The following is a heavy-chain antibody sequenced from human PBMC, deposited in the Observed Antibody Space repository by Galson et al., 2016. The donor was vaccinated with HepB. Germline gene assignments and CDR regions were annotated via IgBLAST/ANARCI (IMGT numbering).Heavy chain of an antibody. CDR3: ARDPDTASKVDV. J-gene: IGHJ6*02. V-gene: IGHV3-48*03. CDR1: GGSISTYD. CDR2: ISSGGGPT. Sequence: LSLTCAVSGGSISTYDWWTWVRQPPGKGLESIARISSGGGPTYYAESVRGRFTIPRDDAKNSLYLQLNSLRAEDTAVYFCARDPDTASKVDVWGQGTSVIVSS. D-gene: IGHD5-18*01.